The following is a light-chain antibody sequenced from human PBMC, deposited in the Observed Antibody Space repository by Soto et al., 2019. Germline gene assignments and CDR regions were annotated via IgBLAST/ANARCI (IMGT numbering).Light chain of an antibody. V-gene: IGKV3-20*01. Sequence: EIVLTQSPGTLSLSPGERATLSCRASQSVSSSFLAWYQQKPGQAPRLLIYGASSRATGIPDRFSGSGSGTDFTLTISRLEPEDFAVYYCQQYDSSPRTVGPGTKVDIK. J-gene: IGKJ3*01. CDR1: QSVSSSF. CDR2: GAS. CDR3: QQYDSSPRT.